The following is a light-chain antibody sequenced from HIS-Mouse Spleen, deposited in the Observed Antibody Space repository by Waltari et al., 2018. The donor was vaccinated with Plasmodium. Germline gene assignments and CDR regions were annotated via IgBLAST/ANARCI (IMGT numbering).Light chain of an antibody. CDR3: CSYAGSSTFVV. CDR2: EGS. J-gene: IGLJ2*01. CDR1: SRDVGSYNL. V-gene: IGLV2-23*03. Sequence: QFALTQPASVSGSPGQSITISCTGTSRDVGSYNLVSWYQQHPGKAPTLMLYEGSKRPSGVSNRFSGSKSGNTASLTISGLQAEDEADYYCCSYAGSSTFVVFGGGTKLTVL.